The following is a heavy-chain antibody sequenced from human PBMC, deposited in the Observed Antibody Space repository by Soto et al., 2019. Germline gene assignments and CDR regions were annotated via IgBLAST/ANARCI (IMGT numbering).Heavy chain of an antibody. CDR2: IYYSGST. J-gene: IGHJ5*02. V-gene: IGHV4-39*01. D-gene: IGHD6-19*01. Sequence: SETLSLTCTVSGGSISSSSYYWGWIRQPPGKGLEWIGSIYYSGSTYYNPSLKSRVTISVDTSKNQFSLKLSSVTAADTAVYYCASDIAVTGTPGRWFDPWGQGTLVTVSS. CDR3: ASDIAVTGTPGRWFDP. CDR1: GGSISSSSYY.